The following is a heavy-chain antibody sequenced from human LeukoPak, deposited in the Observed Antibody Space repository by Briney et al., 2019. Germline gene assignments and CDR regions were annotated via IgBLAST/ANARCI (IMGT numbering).Heavy chain of an antibody. V-gene: IGHV4-34*01. D-gene: IGHD6-13*01. CDR3: ARTGAAAGSNWFDP. CDR2: INHSGST. Sequence: SETLSLTCAVYGRSFSGYYWSWIRQPPGKGLEWIGEINHSGSTNYNPSLKSRVTISVDTSKNQFSLKLSSVTAADTAVYYCARTGAAAGSNWFDPWGQGTLVTVSS. CDR1: GRSFSGYY. J-gene: IGHJ5*02.